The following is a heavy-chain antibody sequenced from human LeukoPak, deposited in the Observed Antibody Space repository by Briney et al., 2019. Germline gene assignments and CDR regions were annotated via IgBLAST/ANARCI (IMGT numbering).Heavy chain of an antibody. V-gene: IGHV3-21*06. CDR3: ARDERGENAFDI. D-gene: IGHD3-16*01. CDR1: GFTFSSYT. J-gene: IGHJ3*02. Sequence: PGGSLRLSCAASGFTFSSYTMNWVRQAPGKGLEWVSSISSSSNYIYYGDSVTGRFTISRDNAKNSLYLQMNSLRAEDTAVYYCARDERGENAFDIWGQGTMVTVSS. CDR2: ISSSSNYI.